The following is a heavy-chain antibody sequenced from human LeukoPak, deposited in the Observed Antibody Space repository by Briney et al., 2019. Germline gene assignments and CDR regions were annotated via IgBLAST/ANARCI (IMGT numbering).Heavy chain of an antibody. CDR1: GGSISSSSYY. Sequence: SETLSLTCTVSGGSISSSSYYWGWIRQPPGKGLEWIGSIYYSGSTYYNPSLKSRVTISVDTSKNQFSLKLSSVTAADTAVYYCARQVVGATFDAFDTWGQGTMVTVSS. J-gene: IGHJ3*02. V-gene: IGHV4-39*01. D-gene: IGHD1-26*01. CDR2: IYYSGST. CDR3: ARQVVGATFDAFDT.